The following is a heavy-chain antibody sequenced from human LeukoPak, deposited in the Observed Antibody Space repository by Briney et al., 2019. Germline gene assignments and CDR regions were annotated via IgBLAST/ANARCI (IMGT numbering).Heavy chain of an antibody. CDR3: AKGSSGYYYYYMDV. CDR1: GFRFDVHD. J-gene: IGHJ6*03. V-gene: IGHV3-20*04. CDR2: ISWNGGPA. Sequence: GGSLRLSCAASGFRFDVHDIHWVRQIPGKGLEWVSGISWNGGPARYADSVKGRFTISRDNSKNTLFLQMNSLRAEDTAVYYCAKGSSGYYYYYMDVWGKGTTVTISS. D-gene: IGHD3-22*01.